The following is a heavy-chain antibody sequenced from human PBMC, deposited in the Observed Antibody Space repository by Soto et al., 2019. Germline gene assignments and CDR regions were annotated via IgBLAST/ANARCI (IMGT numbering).Heavy chain of an antibody. CDR2: IYHSGST. CDR3: ARDVGYHYDGSPSGQFDF. Sequence: ETLSLTCVVSGNSISTTNWWSWVRQSPGKGLEWIGEIYHSGSTNYNPSLKSRVTISVDKSKNQFSLKLSSVTAADTAVYYCARDVGYHYDGSPSGQFDFWGQGTLVTVSS. CDR1: GNSISTTNW. V-gene: IGHV4-4*02. D-gene: IGHD3-22*01. J-gene: IGHJ4*02.